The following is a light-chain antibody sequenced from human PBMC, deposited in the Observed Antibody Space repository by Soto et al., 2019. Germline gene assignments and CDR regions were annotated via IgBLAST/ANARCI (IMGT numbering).Light chain of an antibody. CDR2: DAS. Sequence: EIEFTQSPVTLSLSPGERATLSCRASQSVSSYLAWYQQKPGQAPRLLIYDASNRATGIPARLSGSGSGTDFTLTISSLEPEEFAVYYCQQRSNWPPLTIGGGSKVDIK. CDR3: QQRSNWPPLT. J-gene: IGKJ4*01. V-gene: IGKV3-11*01. CDR1: QSVSSY.